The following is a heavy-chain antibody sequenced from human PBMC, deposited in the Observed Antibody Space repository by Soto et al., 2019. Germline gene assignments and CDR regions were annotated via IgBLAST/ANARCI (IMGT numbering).Heavy chain of an antibody. J-gene: IGHJ5*02. V-gene: IGHV4-30-2*01. CDR2: IYHSGST. CDR3: ARAAATMVRGNWFDP. CDR1: GDSISSGGYS. Sequence: SETLSLTCAVSGDSISSGGYSWSWIRQPPGKGLEWIGYIYHSGSTYYNPSLKSRVTISVDRSKNQFSLKLSSVTAADTAVYYCARAAATMVRGNWFDPWGQGTLVTVSS. D-gene: IGHD3-10*01.